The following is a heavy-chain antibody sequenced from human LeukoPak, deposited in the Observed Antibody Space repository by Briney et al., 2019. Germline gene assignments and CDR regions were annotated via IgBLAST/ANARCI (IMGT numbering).Heavy chain of an antibody. V-gene: IGHV3-7*01. D-gene: IGHD6-19*01. J-gene: IGHJ6*03. CDR3: ARGLVRPMYYMDV. CDR2: IKQDGSEK. Sequence: GGSLRLSCAASGFTFSSYWMSWVRQAPGKGLEWVANIKQDGSEKYYVDSVKGRFTISRDNAENSLYLQMNSLRAEDTAVYYCARGLVRPMYYMDVWGKGTTVTVSS. CDR1: GFTFSSYW.